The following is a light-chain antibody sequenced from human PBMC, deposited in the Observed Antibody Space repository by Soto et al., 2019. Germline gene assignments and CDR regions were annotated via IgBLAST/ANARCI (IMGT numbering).Light chain of an antibody. CDR1: QSISGN. Sequence: EIVMTQSPATLPVSPGEGGTLSCRASQSISGNLAWYQQKPGQAPRLLIYDASTRATGIPARFSGSGSGTDFTLTISGLQSEDFAVYYCQQYNNWPQTFGQGTKVDIK. CDR2: DAS. J-gene: IGKJ1*01. V-gene: IGKV3-15*01. CDR3: QQYNNWPQT.